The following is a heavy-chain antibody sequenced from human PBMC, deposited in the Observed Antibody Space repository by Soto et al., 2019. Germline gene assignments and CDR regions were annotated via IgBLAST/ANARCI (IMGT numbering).Heavy chain of an antibody. J-gene: IGHJ4*02. CDR2: ISSSGSTI. D-gene: IGHD3-22*01. V-gene: IGHV3-48*03. Sequence: GGSLRLSCAASGFTFSSYEMNWVRQAPGKGLEWVSYISSSGSTIYYADSVKGRFTISRDNAKNSLYLQMNSLRAEDTAAYYCARAGHYYDSSAASGYWGQGTLVTVPQ. CDR1: GFTFSSYE. CDR3: ARAGHYYDSSAASGY.